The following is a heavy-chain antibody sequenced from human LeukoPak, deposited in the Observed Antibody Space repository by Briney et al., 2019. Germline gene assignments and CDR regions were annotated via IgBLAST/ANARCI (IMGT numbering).Heavy chain of an antibody. CDR1: GGSISSSSYY. CDR3: ARCVQQLPDY. J-gene: IGHJ4*02. D-gene: IGHD6-13*01. V-gene: IGHV4-39*01. CDR2: IDYSWST. Sequence: LETLSLTCTVSGGSISSSSYYWGWHRQPPGKGRVWVGSIDYSWSTYYNPSLKSRLTISVDTSKNQFSLKLSSVTAADTAVYYCARCVQQLPDYWGQGTLVTVSS.